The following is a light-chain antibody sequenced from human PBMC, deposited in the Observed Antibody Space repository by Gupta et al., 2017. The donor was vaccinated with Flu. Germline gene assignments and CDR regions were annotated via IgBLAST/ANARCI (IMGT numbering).Light chain of an antibody. Sequence: SVLTQPPSVSGAPGQRVTISCTGNSSNIGAGYDVHWYQQLPGTAPRLLIYGNSNRPSGVPDRFSGSKSGTSASLAITGLQTEDEADYYCQSYDSSLSGSVFGGGTKLTVL. CDR1: SSNIGAGYD. J-gene: IGLJ3*02. V-gene: IGLV1-40*01. CDR3: QSYDSSLSGSV. CDR2: GNS.